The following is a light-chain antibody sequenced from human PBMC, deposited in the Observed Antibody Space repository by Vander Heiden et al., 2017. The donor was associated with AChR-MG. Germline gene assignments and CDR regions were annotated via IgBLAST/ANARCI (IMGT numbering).Light chain of an antibody. V-gene: IGLV2-14*01. CDR3: SSYTSSSTDV. CDR2: DVS. J-gene: IGLJ1*01. Sequence: ARTQSASVSASPALSITISCTGTSSDVGGYNYVSWYQQHPGKAPKLMIYDVSNRPSGVSNRFSGSKSGNTASLTISGLQAEDEADYYCSSYTSSSTDVFGTGTKVTVL. CDR1: SSDVGGYNY.